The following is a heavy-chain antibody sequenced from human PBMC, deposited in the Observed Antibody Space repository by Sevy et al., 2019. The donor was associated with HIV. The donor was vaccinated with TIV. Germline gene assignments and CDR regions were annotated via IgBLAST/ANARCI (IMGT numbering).Heavy chain of an antibody. CDR3: AIDPRDGGDY. CDR1: GFIFSSYS. J-gene: IGHJ4*02. V-gene: IGHV3-48*02. Sequence: GGSLRLSCAASGFIFSSYSMNWVRQAPGKGLEWISYISTGSTTIYYADSVKGRFTVSRDNARISLFLQMNSLGDEDTAVYYCAIDPRDGGDYWGQGTLVTVSS. D-gene: IGHD3-16*01. CDR2: ISTGSTTI.